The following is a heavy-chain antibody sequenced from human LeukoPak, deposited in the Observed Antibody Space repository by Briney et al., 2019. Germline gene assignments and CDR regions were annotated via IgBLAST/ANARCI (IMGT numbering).Heavy chain of an antibody. J-gene: IGHJ4*02. CDR1: GGSFSGYY. V-gene: IGHV4-34*12. CDR2: IIHSGRT. Sequence: SETLSLTCAVSGGSFSGYYWTWIRQTPGKGLEWLGEIIHSGRTNYSPSPSLKSRVSLSVDTSQNHFSLRLTSVTAADTAVYYCARGTVLTGYANFDYWGQGSLVTVSS. D-gene: IGHD3-9*01. CDR3: ARGTVLTGYANFDY.